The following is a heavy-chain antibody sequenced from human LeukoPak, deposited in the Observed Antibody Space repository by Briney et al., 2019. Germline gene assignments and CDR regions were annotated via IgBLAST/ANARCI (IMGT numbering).Heavy chain of an antibody. J-gene: IGHJ6*03. Sequence: KPGGSLRLSCAAPGFTFSDYYMSWIRQAPGKGLEWVSYISSSGSTIYYADSVKGRFTISRDNAKNSLYLQMNSLRAEDTAVYYCARDRRSSGWYVFYMDVWGKGTTVTVSS. V-gene: IGHV3-11*01. D-gene: IGHD6-19*01. CDR2: ISSSGSTI. CDR1: GFTFSDYY. CDR3: ARDRRSSGWYVFYMDV.